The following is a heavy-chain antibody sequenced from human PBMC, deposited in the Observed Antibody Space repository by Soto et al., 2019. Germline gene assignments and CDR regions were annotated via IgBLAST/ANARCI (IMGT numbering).Heavy chain of an antibody. J-gene: IGHJ6*02. CDR3: ARTPSDSSGWYGTHGMDV. CDR2: ISYDGSNK. CDR1: GFTFSSYA. V-gene: IGHV3-30-3*01. D-gene: IGHD6-19*01. Sequence: GGSLRLSCAASGFTFSSYAMHWVRQAPGKGLEWVAVISYDGSNKYYADSVKGRFTISRDNSKNTLYLQMNSLRAEDTAVYYCARTPSDSSGWYGTHGMDVWGQGTTVTVSS.